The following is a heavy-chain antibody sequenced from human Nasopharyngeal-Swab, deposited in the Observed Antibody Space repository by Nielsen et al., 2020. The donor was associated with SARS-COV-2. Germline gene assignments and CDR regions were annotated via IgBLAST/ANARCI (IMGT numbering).Heavy chain of an antibody. J-gene: IGHJ6*02. CDR1: VGTFKNYA. CDR3: ARDTIFGLALYYYYGLGV. Sequence: SVKVSCKVSVGTFKNYAISWVRQAPGQGFERMGGINPNFGTTNYAHKFQDRAKITADQSTRTAYMELSSLRSDDTAVYYCARDTIFGLALYYYYGLGVWGQGTTVTVSS. V-gene: IGHV1-69*13. CDR2: INPNFGTT. D-gene: IGHD3-3*01.